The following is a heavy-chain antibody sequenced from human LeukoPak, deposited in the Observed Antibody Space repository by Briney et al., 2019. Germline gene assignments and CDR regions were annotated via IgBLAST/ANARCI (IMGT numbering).Heavy chain of an antibody. CDR2: ISSSSSTI. J-gene: IGHJ3*02. Sequence: PGGSLRLSCAASGFTFSSYSMNWFRQAPGKGLEWVSYISSSSSTIYYADSVKGRFTISRDNSKNTLYLQMNSLRAEDTAVYYCAKDHYGSGRNAFDIWGQGTMVTVSS. CDR3: AKDHYGSGRNAFDI. D-gene: IGHD3-10*01. V-gene: IGHV3-48*01. CDR1: GFTFSSYS.